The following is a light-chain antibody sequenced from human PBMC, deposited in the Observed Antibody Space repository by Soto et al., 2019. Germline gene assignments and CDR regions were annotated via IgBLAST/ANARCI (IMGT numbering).Light chain of an antibody. Sequence: QSALTQPASVSGSPGQSITISCTGSSSDVGAYSYVSWYLQHPGKAPKLLIYGVGNRPSGVSARFSGSKSGNTASLTISGLQAEDEADYYCSSYASGSIYVFGTGTKLTV. CDR3: SSYASGSIYV. V-gene: IGLV2-14*01. CDR1: SSDVGAYSY. J-gene: IGLJ1*01. CDR2: GVG.